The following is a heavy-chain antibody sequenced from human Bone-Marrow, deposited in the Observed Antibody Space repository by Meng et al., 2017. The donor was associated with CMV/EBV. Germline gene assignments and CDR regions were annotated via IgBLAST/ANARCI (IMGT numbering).Heavy chain of an antibody. CDR1: GFIFTSHG. CDR3: AREAQLSYAGSFQVDY. J-gene: IGHJ4*02. D-gene: IGHD2-8*01. Sequence: GESLKISCAASGFIFTSHGMHWVRQAPGKGLGWVSFIRYDGNNKYYADSVRGRFTVSRDNSKNTLYLQMDSLRVEDTAVYYCAREAQLSYAGSFQVDYWGQGMLVTVSS. CDR2: IRYDGNNK. V-gene: IGHV3-30*02.